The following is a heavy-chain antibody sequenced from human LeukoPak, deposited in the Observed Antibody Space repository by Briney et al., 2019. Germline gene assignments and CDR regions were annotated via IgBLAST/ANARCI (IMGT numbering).Heavy chain of an antibody. CDR3: ARGLGYEFDL. V-gene: IGHV4-34*01. CDR1: GGSFNDYY. CDR2: IRHSGST. Sequence: PSETLSLTCDVSGGSFNDYYWSWIRQAPGKGLEWIGEIRHSGSTNYNPSLKSRVTISVDTSKNQFSLKLSSVTAADTAVYYCARGLGYEFDLWGRGTLVTVSS. D-gene: IGHD1-1*01. J-gene: IGHJ2*01.